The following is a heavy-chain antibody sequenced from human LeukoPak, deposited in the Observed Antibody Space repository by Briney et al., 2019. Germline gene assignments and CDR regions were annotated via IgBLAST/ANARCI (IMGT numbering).Heavy chain of an antibody. J-gene: IGHJ5*02. CDR3: ARSTTVHNWFDP. D-gene: IGHD4-17*01. CDR2: IYPSGST. CDR1: GGSISSYY. V-gene: IGHV4-4*09. Sequence: SETLSLTCTVSGGSISSYYWSWIRQPAGKGLEWIGYIYPSGSTNYNPSLKSRVTISVDTSKNQFSLKLSSVTATDTAVYYCARSTTVHNWFDPWGQGTLVTVSS.